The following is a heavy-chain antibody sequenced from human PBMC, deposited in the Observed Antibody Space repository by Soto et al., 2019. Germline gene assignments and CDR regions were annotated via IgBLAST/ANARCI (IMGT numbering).Heavy chain of an antibody. Sequence: ASVKVSCKASGYSFTSYGISWVRQAPGQGPEWMGWISGHNGNTNHPQRLQGRVTMTTDTSRNTAYMELRSLRSDDTAVYYCARHRFNYYDDTVYYYFDYWGQGTLVTVSS. CDR1: GYSFTSYG. V-gene: IGHV1-18*04. CDR3: ARHRFNYYDDTVYYYFDY. D-gene: IGHD3-22*01. J-gene: IGHJ4*02. CDR2: ISGHNGNT.